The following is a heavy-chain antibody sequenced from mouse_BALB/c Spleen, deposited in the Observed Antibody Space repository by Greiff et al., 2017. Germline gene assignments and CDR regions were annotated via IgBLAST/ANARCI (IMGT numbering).Heavy chain of an antibody. CDR2: IWSDGIT. J-gene: IGHJ2*01. CDR1: GFSLTSYG. Sequence: VQLVESGPDLVAPSQSLSITCTVSGFSLTSYGVHWVRQPPGKGLEWLVVIWSDGITTYNSALKSRLTISKENSKSQVFSKMNSLQTDDTAMYYGARHAGSSYGCFDYWGQGTTLTVSA. CDR3: ARHAGSSYGCFDY. V-gene: IGHV2-6-2*01. D-gene: IGHD1-1*01.